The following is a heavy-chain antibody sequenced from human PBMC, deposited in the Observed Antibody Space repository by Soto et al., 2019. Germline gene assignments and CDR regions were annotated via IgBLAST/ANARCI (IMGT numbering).Heavy chain of an antibody. CDR1: GFTFSSYS. D-gene: IGHD7-27*01. J-gene: IGHJ3*02. CDR2: ISSNGGST. CDR3: ARALGYAFDI. V-gene: IGHV3-64*01. Sequence: GGALRLSCAASGFTFSSYSMNWVRQAPGKGLEWVSAISSNGGSTYYANSVKGRFTISRDNSKNTLYLQMGSLRAEDMAVYYCARALGYAFDIWGQGTMVTVS.